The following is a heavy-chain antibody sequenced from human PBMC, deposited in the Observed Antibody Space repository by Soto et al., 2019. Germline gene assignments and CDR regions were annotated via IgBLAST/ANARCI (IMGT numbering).Heavy chain of an antibody. D-gene: IGHD3-22*01. J-gene: IGHJ6*02. CDR1: GGSISSYY. CDR3: ARDQYYDSSGYYHTNYGMDV. CDR2: IYYSGST. Sequence: SETLSLTCTVSGGSISSYYWSWIRQPPGKGLERIGYIYYSGSTNYNPSLKSRVTISVDTSKNQFSLKLSSVTAADTAVYYCARDQYYDSSGYYHTNYGMDVWGQGTTVTVSS. V-gene: IGHV4-59*01.